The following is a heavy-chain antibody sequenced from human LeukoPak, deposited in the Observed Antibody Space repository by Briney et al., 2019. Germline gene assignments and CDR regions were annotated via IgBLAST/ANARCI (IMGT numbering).Heavy chain of an antibody. CDR1: GGSISSYY. D-gene: IGHD7-27*01. CDR3: ARGGSNWEALDY. V-gene: IGHV4-59*01. J-gene: IGHJ4*02. Sequence: KPSETLSLTCTVSGGSISSYYWSWIRQPPGKGLEWVGYIYYSGSTNYNPSLKSRVTISVDTSKNQFSLKLRSVTAADTAVYYCARGGSNWEALDYWGQGTLVTVSS. CDR2: IYYSGST.